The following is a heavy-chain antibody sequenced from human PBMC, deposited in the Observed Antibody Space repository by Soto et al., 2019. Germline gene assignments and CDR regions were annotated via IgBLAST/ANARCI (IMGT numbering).Heavy chain of an antibody. J-gene: IGHJ6*02. CDR1: GFTFSSYW. CDR2: INSDGSST. V-gene: IGHV3-74*01. Sequence: GGSLRLSCAASGFTFSSYWMHWVRQAPGKGLVWVSRINSDGSSTSYADSVKGRFTISRDNAKNTLYLQMNSLRAEDTAVYYCARDTGASSGYYFSLYYYGMDVWGQGTTVTVSS. D-gene: IGHD3-22*01. CDR3: ARDTGASSGYYFSLYYYGMDV.